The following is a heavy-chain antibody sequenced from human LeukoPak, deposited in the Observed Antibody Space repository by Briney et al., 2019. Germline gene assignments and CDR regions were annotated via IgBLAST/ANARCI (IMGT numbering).Heavy chain of an antibody. CDR1: GGSISSYY. J-gene: IGHJ4*02. CDR3: ARDDYYDSSGYYY. Sequence: SETLSLTCTVSGGSISSYYWSWIRQPPGKGLEWIGYIYYSGSTNYNPSLKSRVTISVDTSKNQFSRKLSSVTAADTAVYYCARDDYYDSSGYYYWGQGTLVTVSS. D-gene: IGHD3-22*01. CDR2: IYYSGST. V-gene: IGHV4-59*01.